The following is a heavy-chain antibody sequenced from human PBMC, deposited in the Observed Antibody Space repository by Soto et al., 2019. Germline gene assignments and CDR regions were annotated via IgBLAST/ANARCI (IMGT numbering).Heavy chain of an antibody. D-gene: IGHD3-22*01. CDR3: ATDLRDSSGYYNWFDP. Sequence: ASVKVSCKVSGYTLTELSMHWVRQAPGKGLEWMGGFDPEDGETIYAQKFQGRVTMTEDTSTDTAYMELSSLRSEDTAVYYCATDLRDSSGYYNWFDPWGQGTLVTVSS. J-gene: IGHJ5*02. CDR1: GYTLTELS. CDR2: FDPEDGET. V-gene: IGHV1-24*01.